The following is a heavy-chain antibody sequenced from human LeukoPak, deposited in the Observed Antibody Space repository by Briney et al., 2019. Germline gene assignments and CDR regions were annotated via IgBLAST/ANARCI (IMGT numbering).Heavy chain of an antibody. CDR3: ARAQQQLISSLWKNYYYYMDV. J-gene: IGHJ6*03. Sequence: GGSLRLSCAASGFTFSSYAMHWARQAPGKGLEWVAVISYDGSNKYYADSVKGRFTISRDNSKNTLYLQMNSLRAEDTAVYYCARAQQQLISSLWKNYYYYMDVWGKGTTVTVSS. V-gene: IGHV3-30*04. CDR2: ISYDGSNK. D-gene: IGHD6-13*01. CDR1: GFTFSSYA.